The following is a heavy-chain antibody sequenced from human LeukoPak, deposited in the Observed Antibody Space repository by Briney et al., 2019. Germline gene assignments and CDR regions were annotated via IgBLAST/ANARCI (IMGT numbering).Heavy chain of an antibody. D-gene: IGHD1-26*01. Sequence: ASVKVSCKASGYTFTDYGITWVRQTPTQGLQRMGWISAYNGNTNYAQDIQGRATMTTDTSTTTAYMELRNLRSDDTAVYYCARGGRWESHTDYWGQGTLVTVSS. V-gene: IGHV1-18*01. J-gene: IGHJ4*02. CDR3: ARGGRWESHTDY. CDR1: GYTFTDYG. CDR2: ISAYNGNT.